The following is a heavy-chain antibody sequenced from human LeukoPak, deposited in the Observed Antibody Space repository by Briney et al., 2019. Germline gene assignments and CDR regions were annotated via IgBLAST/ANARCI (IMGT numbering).Heavy chain of an antibody. CDR3: AKVWMYYDSSGYDY. J-gene: IGHJ4*02. CDR1: GFTFSSYG. CDR2: ISYDGSNK. V-gene: IGHV3-30*18. Sequence: GGSLRLSCAASGFTFSSYGMHWVRQAPGKGLEWVAVISYDGSNKYYADSVKGRFTISRDNSKNTLYLQMNSLRAEDTAVYYCAKVWMYYDSSGYDYWGQGTLVTVSS. D-gene: IGHD3-22*01.